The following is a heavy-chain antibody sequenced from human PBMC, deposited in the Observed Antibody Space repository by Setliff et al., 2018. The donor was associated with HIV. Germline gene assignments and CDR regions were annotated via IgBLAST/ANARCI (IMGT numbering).Heavy chain of an antibody. CDR3: ARHMLYDSSGYTHAYFDY. V-gene: IGHV4-34*01. J-gene: IGHJ4*02. D-gene: IGHD3-22*01. CDR1: GGSFSGCY. CDR2: INNSGST. Sequence: PSETLSLTCAVYGGSFSGCYWTWIRQPPGKGLEWIGEINNSGSTNYNPSLKSRVTISVDTSKKQFSLKLSSVTAADTAVYYCARHMLYDSSGYTHAYFDYWGQGTLVTVSS.